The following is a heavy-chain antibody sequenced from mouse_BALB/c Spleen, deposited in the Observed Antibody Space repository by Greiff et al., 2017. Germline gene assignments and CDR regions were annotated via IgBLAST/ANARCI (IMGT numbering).Heavy chain of an antibody. CDR2: INPYNDGT. Sequence: VQLKESGPELVKPGASVKMSCKASGYTFTSYVMHWVKQKPGQGLEWIGYINPYNDGTKYNEKFKGKATLTSDKSSSTAYMELSSLTSEDSAVYYCARRGDYYPRDYFDYWGQGTTLTVSS. V-gene: IGHV1-14*01. J-gene: IGHJ2*01. D-gene: IGHD1-1*01. CDR3: ARRGDYYPRDYFDY. CDR1: GYTFTSYV.